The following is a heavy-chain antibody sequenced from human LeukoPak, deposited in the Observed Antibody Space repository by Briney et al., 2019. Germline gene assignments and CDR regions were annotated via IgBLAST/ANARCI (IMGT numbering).Heavy chain of an antibody. D-gene: IGHD6-6*01. J-gene: IGHJ4*02. CDR3: ARQDSSSDY. V-gene: IGHV4-4*09. CDR1: GGSISSYY. Sequence: PSETLSLTCTVSGGSISSYYWSWIRQPPGKGLEWIGYIYTSGSTNYNPSLKSRVNISVDTSKNQFSLKLSSVTAADTAVYYCARQDSSSDYWGQGTLVTVSS. CDR2: IYTSGST.